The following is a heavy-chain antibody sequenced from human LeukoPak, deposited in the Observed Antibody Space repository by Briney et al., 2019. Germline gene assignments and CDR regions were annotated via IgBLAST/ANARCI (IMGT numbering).Heavy chain of an antibody. CDR1: GFTFSSYW. D-gene: IGHD6-13*01. Sequence: GGSLGLSCAASGFTFSSYWMSWVRQAPGKGLEWVANIKQDGSATYYVDSLKGRFTISRDNAKNSLYLQMNGLRAEDTAVYYCARLNWWASSWSFQYWGQGTPVTVSP. CDR2: IKQDGSAT. J-gene: IGHJ4*02. CDR3: ARLNWWASSWSFQY. V-gene: IGHV3-7*05.